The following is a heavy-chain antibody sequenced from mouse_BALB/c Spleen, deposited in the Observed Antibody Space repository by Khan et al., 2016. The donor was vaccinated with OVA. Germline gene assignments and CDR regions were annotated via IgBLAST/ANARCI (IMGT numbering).Heavy chain of an antibody. CDR3: ARHGCSSLFAY. Sequence: MQLQQSGPELMKPGASVKISCKASGYSFTTYYIHWVKQSYGKSLEWIGYIDPFNDDTNYNQKFKGKATLTVDKSSSTAYMHLSSLTSEDSAVYYGARHGCSSLFAYWGQGTLVTVSA. CDR1: GYSFTTYY. J-gene: IGHJ3*01. D-gene: IGHD1-1*01. CDR2: IDPFNDDT. V-gene: IGHV1S135*01.